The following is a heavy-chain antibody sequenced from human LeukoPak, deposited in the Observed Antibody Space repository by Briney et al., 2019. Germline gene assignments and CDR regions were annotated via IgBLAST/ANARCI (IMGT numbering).Heavy chain of an antibody. CDR3: AKRGLPLLWFGELSPNDAFDI. CDR1: GFTVSSNS. V-gene: IGHV3-53*05. CDR2: IYSGSST. D-gene: IGHD3-10*01. Sequence: PGGSLRLPCAASGFTVSSNSLSWVRQAPGKGLEWVSIIYSGSSTYYAESVKGRFTISRDNSKNTLFLQMNSLRAEDTAVYYCAKRGLPLLWFGELSPNDAFDIWGQGTMVTVSS. J-gene: IGHJ3*02.